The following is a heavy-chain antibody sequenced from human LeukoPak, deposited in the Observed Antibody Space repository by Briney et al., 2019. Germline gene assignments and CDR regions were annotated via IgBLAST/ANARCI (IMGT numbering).Heavy chain of an antibody. CDR3: ARDTERLYFVFDY. CDR2: ISRSDCTI. D-gene: IGHD2-2*02. V-gene: IGHV3-48*02. Sequence: PGGSLRHSCAASGFNFSRYSVNWVREAPGGRREWVSYISRSDCTISYSDSVKSRFTISRDNAKNSLYLQMNSLRDEDTAVYYCARDTERLYFVFDYWGQGTLVTVSS. J-gene: IGHJ4*02. CDR1: GFNFSRYS.